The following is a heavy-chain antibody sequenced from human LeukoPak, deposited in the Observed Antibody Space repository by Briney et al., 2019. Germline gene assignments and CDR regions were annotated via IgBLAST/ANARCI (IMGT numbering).Heavy chain of an antibody. CDR3: ARLPGIVATIERYFDY. V-gene: IGHV7-4-1*02. D-gene: IGHD5-12*01. J-gene: IGHJ4*02. CDR2: INTNTGNP. CDR1: GYTFTSYA. Sequence: ASVKVSCKASGYTFTSYAMNWVRQAPGQGLEWMGWINTNTGNPTYAQGFTGRFVFSLDTSVSTAYLQWSSLKASDTAMYYCARLPGIVATIERYFDYWGQGTLVTVSS.